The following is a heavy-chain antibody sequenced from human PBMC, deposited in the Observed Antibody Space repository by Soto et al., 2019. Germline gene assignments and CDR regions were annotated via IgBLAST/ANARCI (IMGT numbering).Heavy chain of an antibody. Sequence: GESLKISCKGSGYSFTSYWISWVRQMPGKGLEWMGRIDPSDSYTNYSPSFQGHVTISANKSISTAYLQWSSLKASDTAMYYCAXTPVYYDSSGYLHAFDIWGPGAMVTVSS. CDR2: IDPSDSYT. D-gene: IGHD3-22*01. V-gene: IGHV5-10-1*01. J-gene: IGHJ3*02. CDR3: AXTPVYYDSSGYLHAFDI. CDR1: GYSFTSYW.